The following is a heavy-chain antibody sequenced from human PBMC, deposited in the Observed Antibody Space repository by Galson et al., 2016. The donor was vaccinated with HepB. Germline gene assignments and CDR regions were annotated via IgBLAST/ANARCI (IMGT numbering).Heavy chain of an antibody. Sequence: QSGAEVKKPGESLKIFCKASGYTFTTYWITWVRQVPGKGLEWVGRIDPSDYDTNYNPSFFGQVTISTDRSISTAYLQWSSLKASDSAIYYCARQGRCQFEGEGDDWGPGTLVTVSS. CDR2: IDPSDYDT. D-gene: IGHD3-16*01. CDR1: GYTFTTYW. CDR3: ARQGRCQFEGEGDD. J-gene: IGHJ4*02. V-gene: IGHV5-10-1*01.